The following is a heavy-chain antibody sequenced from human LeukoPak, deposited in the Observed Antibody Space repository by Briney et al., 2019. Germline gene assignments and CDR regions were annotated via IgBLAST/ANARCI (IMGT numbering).Heavy chain of an antibody. J-gene: IGHJ6*02. Sequence: PSETLSLTCTVSGGSISSHCWSWVRQAPGKGLEWIGCIYYSGSTNYNPSLKSRVTMSLDTSNNQLSLKLSSVTAADTAVYYCGRVSSTYAYGMDVWGQGTTVTVSS. CDR2: IYYSGST. V-gene: IGHV4-59*08. CDR1: GGSISSHC. D-gene: IGHD2-15*01. CDR3: GRVSSTYAYGMDV.